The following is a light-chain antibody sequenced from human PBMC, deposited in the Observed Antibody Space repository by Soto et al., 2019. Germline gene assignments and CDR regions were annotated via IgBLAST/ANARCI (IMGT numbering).Light chain of an antibody. CDR1: QSIGRY. CDR3: QQSFSAPRT. Sequence: DIQMTQSPSSLSASVGDRVTVTCRASQSIGRYLNWYQQKPGKAPKLLIYDVSSLQTGVPSRFSGDESGTDFTLTSSGLQPEDFATYYCQQSFSAPRTFGQGTKLEIQ. V-gene: IGKV1-39*01. CDR2: DVS. J-gene: IGKJ2*01.